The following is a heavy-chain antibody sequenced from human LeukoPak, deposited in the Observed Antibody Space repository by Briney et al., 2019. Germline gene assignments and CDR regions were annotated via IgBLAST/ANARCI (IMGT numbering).Heavy chain of an antibody. CDR1: GGSISSSSYY. V-gene: IGHV4-39*07. CDR2: IYYSGST. J-gene: IGHJ5*02. D-gene: IGHD3-10*01. Sequence: KPSETLSLTCTVSGGSISSSSYYWGWIRQPPGKGLEWIGSIYYSGSTYYNPSLKSRVTISVDTSKNQFSLKLSSVTAADTAVYYCAPLPLIYYGSGELRFDPWGQGTLVTVSS. CDR3: APLPLIYYGSGELRFDP.